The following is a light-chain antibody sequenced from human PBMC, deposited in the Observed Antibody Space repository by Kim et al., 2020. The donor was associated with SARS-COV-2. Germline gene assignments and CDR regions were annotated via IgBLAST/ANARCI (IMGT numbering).Light chain of an antibody. CDR3: NSRDSSGNHVL. Sequence: ALGQTVRITCQGYSLRGYYASWFQQKSGQAPILVMYGDKNRPSGIPDRFSGSGSGNTASLTITGAQAEDEADYYCNSRDSSGNHVLFGGGTQLTVL. J-gene: IGLJ3*02. CDR2: GDK. V-gene: IGLV3-19*01. CDR1: SLRGYY.